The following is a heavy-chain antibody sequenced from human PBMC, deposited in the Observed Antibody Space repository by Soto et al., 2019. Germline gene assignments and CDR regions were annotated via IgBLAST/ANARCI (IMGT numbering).Heavy chain of an antibody. Sequence: EVQLVESGGGLVQPGGSLRLSCAASGFSFSSYWMHWVRQAPGKGLVWVSRINSDGSSTSYADSVKGRFTISRDNAKNTLYLQMNSLRAEDTAVYYCARAIYSYGPYFDYWGQGTLVTVSS. V-gene: IGHV3-74*01. CDR3: ARAIYSYGPYFDY. D-gene: IGHD5-18*01. J-gene: IGHJ4*02. CDR2: INSDGSST. CDR1: GFSFSSYW.